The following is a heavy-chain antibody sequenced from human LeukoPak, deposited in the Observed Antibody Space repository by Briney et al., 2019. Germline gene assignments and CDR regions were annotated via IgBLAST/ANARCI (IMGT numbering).Heavy chain of an antibody. J-gene: IGHJ3*02. CDR2: INPNSGGT. CDR1: GSTFTCYY. V-gene: IGHV1-2*02. Sequence: ASVKFSYKASGSTFTCYYMHWVRPAPGQGLEWMGWINPNSGGTNYAQKFQGRVTMTRDTSISTAYMELSRLRSDDTAVYYCAREATVGGGDAFDIWGQGTMVTVFS. D-gene: IGHD2-8*02. CDR3: AREATVGGGDAFDI.